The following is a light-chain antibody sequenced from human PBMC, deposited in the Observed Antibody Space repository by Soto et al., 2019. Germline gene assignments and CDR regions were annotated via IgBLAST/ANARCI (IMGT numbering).Light chain of an antibody. V-gene: IGKV3-15*01. Sequence: EIVMTQSPATLSVSPGERATLSCRASQSVSSNLAWYQQKPGQAPRLLIYGASTRATGIPARFSGSGSGTEFTLTISSLQSKDFAVYYCQHYNNRPRTFGQGTKVEIK. CDR3: QHYNNRPRT. CDR2: GAS. J-gene: IGKJ1*01. CDR1: QSVSSN.